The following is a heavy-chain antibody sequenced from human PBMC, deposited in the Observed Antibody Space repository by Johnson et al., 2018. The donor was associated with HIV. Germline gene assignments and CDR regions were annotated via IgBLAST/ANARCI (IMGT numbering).Heavy chain of an antibody. CDR3: ARGGQLPALDGFDI. V-gene: IGHV3-7*03. Sequence: DVQLVESGGGVLRPGGSLRLSCAGSGFAFEDYAMSWVRQAPGKGLEWVANIKQDGSEKYYVASVKGRFTISRDNAKNSLNLQMNSLRAEDTAVYYCARGGQLPALDGFDIWGQGTMVTVTS. CDR1: GFAFEDYA. D-gene: IGHD6-6*01. J-gene: IGHJ3*02. CDR2: IKQDGSEK.